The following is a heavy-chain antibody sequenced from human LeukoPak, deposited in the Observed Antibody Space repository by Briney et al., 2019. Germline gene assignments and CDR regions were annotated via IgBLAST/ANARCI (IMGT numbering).Heavy chain of an antibody. CDR1: GYTFTSYD. V-gene: IGHV1-8*01. Sequence: ASVKVSCKASGYTFTSYDINWVRQATGQGLEWMGWMNPNSGNTGYAQKFQGRVTMTRNTSISTAYMELSSLRSEDTAVYYCARQHHCSGGSCYYNWFDPWGQGTLVTVSS. J-gene: IGHJ5*02. D-gene: IGHD2-15*01. CDR2: MNPNSGNT. CDR3: ARQHHCSGGSCYYNWFDP.